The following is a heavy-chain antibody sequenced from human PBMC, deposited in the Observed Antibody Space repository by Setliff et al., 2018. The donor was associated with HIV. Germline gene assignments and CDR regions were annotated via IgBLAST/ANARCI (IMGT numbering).Heavy chain of an antibody. CDR3: ASHSLENSSGSY. CDR1: GFTFSTYT. D-gene: IGHD6-19*01. Sequence: GGSLRLSCAASGFTFSTYTMNWVRQAPGKGLVWVSRINSDGSSTSYADSVKGRFTISRDNAKNTLYLQMNSLRAEDTAVYYCASHSLENSSGSYWGQGALVTVSS. V-gene: IGHV3-74*01. J-gene: IGHJ4*02. CDR2: INSDGSST.